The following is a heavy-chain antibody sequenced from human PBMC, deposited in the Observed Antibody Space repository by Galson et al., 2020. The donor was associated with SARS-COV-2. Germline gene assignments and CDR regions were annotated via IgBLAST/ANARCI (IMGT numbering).Heavy chain of an antibody. CDR3: ARDTTGYSEFDY. J-gene: IGHJ4*02. Sequence: SETLSLTCTVSGDSLTSGGYYWAWIRHHPGKGLEWIGPTLYSGTTYYNPSLMSRLIISLDTSKNQFSLKLNSVTAADTAVYYCARDTTGYSEFDYWGQGTLVTVSS. V-gene: IGHV4-31*03. CDR1: GDSLTSGGYY. D-gene: IGHD3-9*01. CDR2: TLYSGTT.